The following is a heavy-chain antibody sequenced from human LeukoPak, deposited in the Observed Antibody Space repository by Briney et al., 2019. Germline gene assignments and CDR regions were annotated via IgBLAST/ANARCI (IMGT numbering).Heavy chain of an antibody. Sequence: SETLSLTCIVSGGSISSGGHPWSWIRQSLGKGLEWIGYIYDSGSTFYNPSLKSRVTMSIDRSNNQFSLKLSSVTAADTAVYYCARESNINNWFDPWGQGNLVTVSS. CDR1: GGSISSGGHP. D-gene: IGHD2/OR15-2a*01. J-gene: IGHJ5*02. CDR3: ARESNINNWFDP. CDR2: IYDSGST. V-gene: IGHV4-30-2*06.